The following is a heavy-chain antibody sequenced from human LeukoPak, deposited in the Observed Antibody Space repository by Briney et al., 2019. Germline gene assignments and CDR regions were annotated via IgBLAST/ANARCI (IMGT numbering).Heavy chain of an antibody. CDR2: ISSSSSYI. J-gene: IGHJ3*02. D-gene: IGHD6-25*01. CDR1: GFTFSSYT. V-gene: IGHV3-21*01. Sequence: GGSRLSCAASGFTFSSYTMNWVRQAPGKGLEWVSSISSSSSYIYYADSVKGRFTISRDNAKNSLYLQMNSLRAEDTAVYYCARDGYSSVLGALDIWGQGTMVTVSS. CDR3: ARDGYSSVLGALDI.